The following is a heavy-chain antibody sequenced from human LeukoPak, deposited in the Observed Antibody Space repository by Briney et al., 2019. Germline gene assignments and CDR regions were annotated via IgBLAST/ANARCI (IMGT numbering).Heavy chain of an antibody. D-gene: IGHD2-15*01. CDR3: ARDYDCSGGGCYFGY. CDR1: GFTFDDYG. CDR2: IKEDGSEK. V-gene: IGHV3-7*04. Sequence: GGSLRLSCAASGFTFDDYGMNWVRQAPGKGLEWLANIKEDGSEKYYADSVKGRFTISRDNPKNSLYLQMNSLRAEDTAVYYCARDYDCSGGGCYFGYWGQGTLVTVSS. J-gene: IGHJ4*02.